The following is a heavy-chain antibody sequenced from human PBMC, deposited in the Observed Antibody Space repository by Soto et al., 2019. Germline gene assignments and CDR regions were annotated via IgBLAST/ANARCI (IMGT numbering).Heavy chain of an antibody. CDR1: GGSISSSNW. J-gene: IGHJ4*02. Sequence: SETLSLTCAVSGGSISSSNWWSWVRQPPGKGLEWIGEIYHSGSTNYNPPLKSRVTISVDKSKNQFSLKLSSVTAADTAVYYCARVRLVGSGSFPSDYWGQGTLVTVSS. CDR3: ARVRLVGSGSFPSDY. D-gene: IGHD3-10*01. CDR2: IYHSGST. V-gene: IGHV4-4*02.